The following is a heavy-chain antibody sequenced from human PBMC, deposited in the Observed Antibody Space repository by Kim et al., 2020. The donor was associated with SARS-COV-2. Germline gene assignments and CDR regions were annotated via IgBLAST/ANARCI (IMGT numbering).Heavy chain of an antibody. Sequence: SETLSLTCAVYGGSFSGYYWSWIRQPPGKGLEWIGEINHSGSTNYNPSLKSRVTISVDTSKNQFSLKLSSVTAADTAVYYCARAIAVAGNGDWFDPWGQGTLVTVSS. CDR3: ARAIAVAGNGDWFDP. CDR2: INHSGST. CDR1: GGSFSGYY. D-gene: IGHD6-19*01. V-gene: IGHV4-34*01. J-gene: IGHJ5*02.